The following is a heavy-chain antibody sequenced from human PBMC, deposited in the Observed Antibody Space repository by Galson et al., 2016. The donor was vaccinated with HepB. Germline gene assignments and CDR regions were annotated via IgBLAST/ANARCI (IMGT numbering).Heavy chain of an antibody. CDR1: GFTFDAYG. CDR2: ISWNSDHV. V-gene: IGHV3-9*01. J-gene: IGHJ4*02. CDR3: AKVLPGGWTRVLFDY. D-gene: IGHD6-19*01. Sequence: SLRLSCAASGFTFDAYGMHWVRQAPGKGLEYVSDISWNSDHVGYADSVTGRFTISRDNAKNSLYLQMNSLRAEDTALYYCAKVLPGGWTRVLFDYWGQGTLVIVSS.